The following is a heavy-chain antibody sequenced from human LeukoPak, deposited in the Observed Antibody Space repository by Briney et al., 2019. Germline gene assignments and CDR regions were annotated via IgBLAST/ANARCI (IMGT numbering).Heavy chain of an antibody. J-gene: IGHJ4*02. CDR2: IFHTGST. Sequence: KPSETLSLTCTVSDGSISSYSWSWIRQPPGKGLEWIGYIFHTGSTFYNPSLKSRITISGDRSKNQFSLKLSSVTAADTAVYYCARGRDSYGSGTYYFEYWGQGTLVTVSS. CDR3: ARGRDSYGSGTYYFEY. CDR1: DGSISSYS. D-gene: IGHD3-10*01. V-gene: IGHV4-59*12.